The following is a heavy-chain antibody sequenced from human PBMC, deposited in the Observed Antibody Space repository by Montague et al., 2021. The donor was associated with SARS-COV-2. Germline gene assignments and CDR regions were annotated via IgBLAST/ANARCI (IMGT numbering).Heavy chain of an antibody. Sequence: CAISGDSVSSNTVAWNWFRQSPSRGLEWLGRTYYRSKWYNDYAVSMQSRVTINPDTSKNQFSLHVNSVTPGDTAVYYCARDSECSIDYWGQGLLVTVSS. V-gene: IGHV6-1*01. D-gene: IGHD3-10*02. CDR2: TYYRSKWYN. CDR1: GDSVSSNTVA. J-gene: IGHJ4*02. CDR3: ARDSECSIDY.